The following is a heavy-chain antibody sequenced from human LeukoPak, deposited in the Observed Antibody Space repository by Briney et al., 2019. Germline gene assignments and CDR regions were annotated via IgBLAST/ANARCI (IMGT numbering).Heavy chain of an antibody. J-gene: IGHJ3*02. CDR3: ARASRSTIFGVVIGGAFDI. V-gene: IGHV1-2*02. Sequence: ASVKVSCKASGYTFTGYYMHWVRQAPGQGLEWMGWINPNSGGTNYAQKFQGRVTMTRDTSISTAYMELSRLRSDDTAVYYCARASRSTIFGVVIGGAFDIWGQGTMVTVSS. D-gene: IGHD3-3*01. CDR1: GYTFTGYY. CDR2: INPNSGGT.